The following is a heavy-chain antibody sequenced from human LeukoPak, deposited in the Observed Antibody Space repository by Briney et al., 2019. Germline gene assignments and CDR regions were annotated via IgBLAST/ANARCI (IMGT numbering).Heavy chain of an antibody. Sequence: GESLKISCKGSGYRFTSYWIGWVRQMPGNGLEWMGIIYPGDSDTRYSPSFQGQVTISVDKSTSTAYLQWSSLKASDTAMYYCASLSGIAPVRTYWGQAPLATVPP. CDR3: ASLSGIAPVRTY. V-gene: IGHV5-51*01. CDR2: IYPGDSDT. J-gene: IGHJ4*02. D-gene: IGHD6-13*01. CDR1: GYRFTSYW.